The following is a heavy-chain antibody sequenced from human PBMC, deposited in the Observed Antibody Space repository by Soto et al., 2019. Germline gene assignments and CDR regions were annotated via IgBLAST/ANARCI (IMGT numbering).Heavy chain of an antibody. CDR2: INDRGSI. CDR1: GGSFSGYY. D-gene: IGHD3-9*01. Sequence: QVQLQQWGAGPLRPLETLSLTCGVSGGSFSGYYWAWIRQSPGQGLEWIGEINDRGSINYNPSLKSRVSISVDTSKNHYSLNLRSVTAAATAVYYCARESHDILTGPPWVWYFDLWGRGTLVTVSS. V-gene: IGHV4-34*01. J-gene: IGHJ2*01. CDR3: ARESHDILTGPPWVWYFDL.